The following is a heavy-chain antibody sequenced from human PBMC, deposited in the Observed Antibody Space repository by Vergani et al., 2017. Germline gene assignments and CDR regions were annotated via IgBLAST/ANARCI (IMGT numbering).Heavy chain of an antibody. D-gene: IGHD6-13*01. CDR2: IYYSGST. J-gene: IGHJ2*01. CDR1: GGSISSYY. V-gene: IGHV4-59*01. Sequence: QVQLQESGPGLVKPSETLSLTCTVSGGSISSYYWSWIRQPPGKGLEWIGYIYYSGSTNYNPSLKSRVTISVDTSKNQFSLKLSSVTAADTAVYYCARVGIAAADPLSEENWYVDLWGRGTLVTVSA. CDR3: ARVGIAAADPLSEENWYVDL.